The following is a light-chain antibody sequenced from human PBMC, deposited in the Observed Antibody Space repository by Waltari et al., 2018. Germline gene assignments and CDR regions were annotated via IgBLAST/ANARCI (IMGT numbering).Light chain of an antibody. CDR3: QQYRAVPLT. CDR2: DAS. CDR1: HDINKN. Sequence: DIQMTQAPSSLSASAGDRVPITCQASHDINKNLNWFQQKPGEAPKVLIFDASNLRTGVPLRFSGSGSGTHFTFTIASLQPEDVATYYCQQYRAVPLTFGGGTKVEIK. J-gene: IGKJ4*01. V-gene: IGKV1-33*01.